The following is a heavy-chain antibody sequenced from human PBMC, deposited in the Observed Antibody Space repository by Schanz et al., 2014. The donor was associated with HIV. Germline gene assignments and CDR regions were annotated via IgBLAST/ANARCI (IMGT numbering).Heavy chain of an antibody. Sequence: QVQLVESGGGVVQPGRSLRLSCAASGFTFSNYAMHWVRQAPGKGLEWVAGISYDGSTKYYADSVKGRFTVSRDNSKNMLYLQMNSLRAEDTAIYYCAKVFTVITYVAEYFHHWGQGTLVSVSS. CDR3: AKVFTVITYVAEYFHH. CDR1: GFTFSNYA. V-gene: IGHV3-30-3*01. D-gene: IGHD3-16*01. J-gene: IGHJ1*01. CDR2: ISYDGSTK.